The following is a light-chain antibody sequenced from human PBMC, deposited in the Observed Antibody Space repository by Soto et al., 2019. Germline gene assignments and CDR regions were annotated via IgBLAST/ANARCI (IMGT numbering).Light chain of an antibody. CDR3: SSYTSSSTLVV. J-gene: IGLJ2*01. Sequence: QSALTQPASVSGSPGQSITISCTGTSSDVGGHNYVSWYQQHPGKAPKVMIYDVSNRPSGVSNRFSGSKSGNTASLTISGLQAEDEADYYCSSYTSSSTLVVFGGGTKLTVL. CDR2: DVS. CDR1: SSDVGGHNY. V-gene: IGLV2-14*01.